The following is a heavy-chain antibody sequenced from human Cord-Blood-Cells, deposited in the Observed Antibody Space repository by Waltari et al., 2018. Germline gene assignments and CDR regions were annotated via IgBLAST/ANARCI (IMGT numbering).Heavy chain of an antibody. V-gene: IGHV4-34*01. CDR1: GGSFSGYY. J-gene: IGHJ4*02. Sequence: QVQLQQWGAGLLKPSETLSLTCAVYGGSFSGYYWSWIRQPPGKGLEWIGEINHSGSTNYTPSFKGRVTISVDTSKHQFSLKLSSVTAADTAVYYCARGLHYYDSSGYYYFDYWGQGTLVTVSS. CDR2: INHSGST. D-gene: IGHD3-22*01. CDR3: ARGLHYYDSSGYYYFDY.